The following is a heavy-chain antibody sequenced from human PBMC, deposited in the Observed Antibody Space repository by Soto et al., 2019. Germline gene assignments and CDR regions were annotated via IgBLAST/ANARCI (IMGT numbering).Heavy chain of an antibody. CDR1: GGTFSSYA. Sequence: QVQLVQSGAEVKKPGSSVKVSCKASGGTFSSYAISWVRQAPGQGLEWMGGIIPISSKANYAQKFQGRVTITADESTSTAYMELSSLRSEDTAVYYCARAQGSSTSLEIYYYYYYGMDVWGQGTTVTVSS. D-gene: IGHD2-2*01. J-gene: IGHJ6*02. V-gene: IGHV1-69*01. CDR3: ARAQGSSTSLEIYYYYYYGMDV. CDR2: IIPISSKA.